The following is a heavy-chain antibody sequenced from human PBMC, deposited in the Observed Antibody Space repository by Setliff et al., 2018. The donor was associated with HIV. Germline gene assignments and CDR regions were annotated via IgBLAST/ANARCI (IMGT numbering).Heavy chain of an antibody. V-gene: IGHV1-2*02. CDR2: INPNSGDT. CDR3: ARVTVSGRGLHF. J-gene: IGHJ4*02. D-gene: IGHD4-4*01. Sequence: ASVKVSCKSSGYTFTAYYLHWVRQAPGQGLDWMGWINPNSGDTAYAQKFQGRVTMTRVTSISTAYMELTRLTSADTAVYYCARVTVSGRGLHFWGQGTLVTVSS. CDR1: GYTFTAYY.